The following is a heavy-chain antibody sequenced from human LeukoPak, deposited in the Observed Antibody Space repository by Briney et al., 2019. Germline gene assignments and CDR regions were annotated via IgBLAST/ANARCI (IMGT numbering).Heavy chain of an antibody. D-gene: IGHD6-19*01. V-gene: IGHV3-23*01. CDR1: GFTFSSYA. CDR2: ISGSGGST. CDR3: AKDRVAGIFGY. Sequence: PGGSLRLSCAASGFTFSSYAMSWVRQAPGKGLEWVSAISGSGGSTYYADSVKGRFTISRDNSKNALYLQMDSLRAEDTAVYYCAKDRVAGIFGYWGQGTLVTVSS. J-gene: IGHJ4*02.